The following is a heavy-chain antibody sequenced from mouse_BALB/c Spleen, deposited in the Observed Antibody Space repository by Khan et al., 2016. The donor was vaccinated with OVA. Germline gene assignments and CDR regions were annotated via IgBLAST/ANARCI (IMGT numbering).Heavy chain of an antibody. J-gene: IGHJ4*01. CDR3: ARGNYYGYAMDY. CDR2: ISYSVTT. V-gene: IGHV3-2*02. Sequence: EVQLQESGPGLVKPSQSLSLTCTVTGYSITSNYAWNWIRQFPGNKLEWMGYISYSVTTSYNPSLKSRISITRDTSKNQFFLQLTSVTTEDTATYYCARGNYYGYAMDYWGQGTSVTVSS. D-gene: IGHD1-1*01. CDR1: GYSITSNYA.